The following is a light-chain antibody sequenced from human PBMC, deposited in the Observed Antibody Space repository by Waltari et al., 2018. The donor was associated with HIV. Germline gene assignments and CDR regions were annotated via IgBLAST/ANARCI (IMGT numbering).Light chain of an antibody. CDR2: EVS. Sequence: QSALTQPASVSGSPGQSITISSTGTSFALYGYTFVSWFQHHPGKAPKVIIFEVSHRPSGVSSRFSGSKSGNTASLTISGLQPEDEAEYFCISYISSSSPVFGGGTKLTVL. CDR3: ISYISSSSPV. V-gene: IGLV2-14*01. CDR1: SFALYGYTF. J-gene: IGLJ3*02.